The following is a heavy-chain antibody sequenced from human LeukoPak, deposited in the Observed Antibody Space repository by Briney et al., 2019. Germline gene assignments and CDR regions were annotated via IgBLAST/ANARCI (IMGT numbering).Heavy chain of an antibody. CDR3: ARVPAKYSSGWYKDY. D-gene: IGHD6-19*01. CDR2: IIPIFGTA. CDR1: GGTFSSYA. V-gene: IGHV1-69*13. Sequence: GASVKVSCKASGGTFSSYAISWVRQAPGQGLEWMGGIIPIFGTANYAQKFQGRVTITADESTSTAYMELSSLRSEDTAVYYYARVPAKYSSGWYKDYWGQGTLVTVSS. J-gene: IGHJ4*02.